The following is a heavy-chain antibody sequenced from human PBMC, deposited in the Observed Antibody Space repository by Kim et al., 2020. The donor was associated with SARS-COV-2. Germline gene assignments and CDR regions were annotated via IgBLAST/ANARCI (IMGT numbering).Heavy chain of an antibody. D-gene: IGHD3-3*01. CDR1: GYTFTSYG. CDR2: ISAYNGNT. J-gene: IGHJ6*02. Sequence: ASVKVSCKASGYTFTSYGISWVRQAPGQWLEWMGWISAYNGNTNYAQKLQGRVTMTTDTSTSTAYMELRSLRSDDTAVYYCARDKDDFWSGSVDVWGQGTTVTVSS. V-gene: IGHV1-18*04. CDR3: ARDKDDFWSGSVDV.